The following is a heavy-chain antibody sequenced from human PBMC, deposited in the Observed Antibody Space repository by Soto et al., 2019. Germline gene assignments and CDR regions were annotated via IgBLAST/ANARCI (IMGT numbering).Heavy chain of an antibody. Sequence: EVQLVESGGGLVKPGGSLRLSCAASGFTFSSYSMNWVRQAPGKGLEWVSSISSSSSYIYYADSVKGRFTISRDNAKNSLYLQMNSLRAEDTAVYYCVRASVEVAAVSEYFQHWGQGTLVTVSS. D-gene: IGHD2-15*01. CDR2: ISSSSSYI. CDR1: GFTFSSYS. CDR3: VRASVEVAAVSEYFQH. V-gene: IGHV3-21*01. J-gene: IGHJ1*01.